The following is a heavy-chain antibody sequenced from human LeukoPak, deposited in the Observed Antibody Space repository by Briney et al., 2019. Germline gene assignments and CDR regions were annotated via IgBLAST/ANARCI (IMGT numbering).Heavy chain of an antibody. V-gene: IGHV6-1*01. CDR1: GDSVSSNSAA. Sequence: SQTLSLTFAISGDSVSSNSAAWNWIRQSPSRGLEWLGRTYYRSKWYNDYAVSVKSRITINPDTSKNQFSLQLNSVTPEDTAVYYCARDSQSLTGARRYYFDYWGQGTLVTVSS. CDR3: ARDSQSLTGARRYYFDY. J-gene: IGHJ4*02. CDR2: TYYRSKWYN. D-gene: IGHD7-27*01.